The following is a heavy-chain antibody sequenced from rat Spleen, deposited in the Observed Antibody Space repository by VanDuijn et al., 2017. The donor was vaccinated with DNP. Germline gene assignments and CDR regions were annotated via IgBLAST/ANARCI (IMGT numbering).Heavy chain of an antibody. D-gene: IGHD1-5*01. V-gene: IGHV3-1*01. CDR1: GYSITSNY. CDR2: ISYSGRT. Sequence: EVQLQESGSGLVKPSQSLSLTCSVTGYSITSNYWGWIRQFPGNKMEYIGHISYSGRTDYNPSLKSLISITRDTSRNHFFLHLISVTTEDTSTYYCARWTRYFDYWGQGTLVTVSS. J-gene: IGHJ3*01. CDR3: ARWTRYFDY.